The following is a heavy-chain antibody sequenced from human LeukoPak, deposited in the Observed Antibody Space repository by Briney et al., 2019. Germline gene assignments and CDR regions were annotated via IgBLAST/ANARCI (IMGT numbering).Heavy chain of an antibody. CDR1: GYTFTGYY. Sequence: ASVKVSCKASGYTFTGYYMHWVRQAPGQGPEWMGRINPNSGGTNYAQKFQGRVTMTRDTSISTAYMELSRLTSDDTAVYYCARALFGVLPGVMDVWGQGTTDTVSS. J-gene: IGHJ6*02. CDR3: ARALFGVLPGVMDV. CDR2: INPNSGGT. D-gene: IGHD3-3*01. V-gene: IGHV1-2*06.